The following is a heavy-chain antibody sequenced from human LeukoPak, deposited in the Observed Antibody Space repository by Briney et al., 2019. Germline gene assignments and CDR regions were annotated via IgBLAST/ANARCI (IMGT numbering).Heavy chain of an antibody. V-gene: IGHV3-53*01. CDR2: MHSGGTT. CDR3: TRGYRGYGPFDY. CDR1: GFTVSSND. Sequence: PGGSESLSCALSGFTVSSNDMSWVRQAPGKGLEWVSVMHSGGTTYYAASVKGRFTISRDNSKNTLFFQMNSLRDDDAAVYCCTRGYRGYGPFDYWGQGTLVTVSS. J-gene: IGHJ4*02. D-gene: IGHD5-12*01.